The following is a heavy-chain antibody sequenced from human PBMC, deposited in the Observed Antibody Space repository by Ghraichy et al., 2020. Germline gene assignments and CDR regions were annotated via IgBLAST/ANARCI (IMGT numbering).Heavy chain of an antibody. CDR1: GFSLSTSGVG. D-gene: IGHD3-3*01. CDR3: AHSPSNAAVLRFLEWTAGWFDP. J-gene: IGHJ5*02. Sequence: SGPTLVKPTQTLTLTCTCSGFSLSTSGVGVGWIRQPPGKALEWLALIYWDDDKRYSPSLKSRLTITKDTSKNQVVLTMTNMDPVDTATYYCAHSPSNAAVLRFLEWTAGWFDPWGQGTLVTVSS. V-gene: IGHV2-5*02. CDR2: IYWDDDK.